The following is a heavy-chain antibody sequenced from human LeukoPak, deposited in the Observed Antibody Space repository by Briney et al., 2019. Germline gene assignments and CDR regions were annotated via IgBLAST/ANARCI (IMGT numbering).Heavy chain of an antibody. J-gene: IGHJ4*02. Sequence: ASVKVSCKASGYTFTGNYMHWVRQAPGQGLERMGWINPNSGGTNYAQKFQGRVTMTRDTSISTAYMELSRLRSDDTAVYYCARSPMRGYSYEGFDYWGQGTLVTVSS. CDR1: GYTFTGNY. CDR3: ARSPMRGYSYEGFDY. V-gene: IGHV1-2*02. CDR2: INPNSGGT. D-gene: IGHD5-18*01.